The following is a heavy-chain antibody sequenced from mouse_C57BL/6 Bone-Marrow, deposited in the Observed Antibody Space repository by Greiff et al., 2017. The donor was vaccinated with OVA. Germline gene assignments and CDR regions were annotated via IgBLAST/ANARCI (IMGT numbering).Heavy chain of an antibody. Sequence: QVQLQQSGAELVKPGASVKISCKASGYAFSSYWMNWVKQRPGKGLEWIGQIYPGDGDTNYNGKFKGKATLTADKSSSTAYMQLSILTSEDSAVYFCARERRSLYWYFDVWGTGTTVTVSS. J-gene: IGHJ1*03. CDR1: GYAFSSYW. D-gene: IGHD6-2*01. V-gene: IGHV1-80*01. CDR3: ARERRSLYWYFDV. CDR2: IYPGDGDT.